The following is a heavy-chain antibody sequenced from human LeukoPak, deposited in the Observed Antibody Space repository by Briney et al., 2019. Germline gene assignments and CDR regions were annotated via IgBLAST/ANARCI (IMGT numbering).Heavy chain of an antibody. V-gene: IGHV4-34*01. Sequence: SETLSLTCAVYGGSFSGYYWSWIRQPPGKGLEWIGEINHSGSTNYNPSLKSRVTISVDTSKNQFSLKLSSVTAADTAVYYCASSSGYYSDAFDIWGQGTMDTVSS. CDR2: INHSGST. CDR1: GGSFSGYY. J-gene: IGHJ3*02. D-gene: IGHD3-22*01. CDR3: ASSSGYYSDAFDI.